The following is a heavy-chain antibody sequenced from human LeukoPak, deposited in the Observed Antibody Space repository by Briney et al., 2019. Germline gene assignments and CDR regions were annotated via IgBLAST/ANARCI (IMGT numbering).Heavy chain of an antibody. CDR2: INRDGSEK. V-gene: IGHV3-7*01. CDR1: GFTLSSYW. CDR3: ARDRSYCSGGRCYDLFDY. Sequence: GALRLSCSVSGFTLSSYWMTWVRQAPGKGLEWVANINRDGSEKHCVDSVAGRFTVSRDNAKNSLYLQMNSLRAEDTAVYYCARDRSYCSGGRCYDLFDYWGQGALVTVSS. D-gene: IGHD2-15*01. J-gene: IGHJ4*02.